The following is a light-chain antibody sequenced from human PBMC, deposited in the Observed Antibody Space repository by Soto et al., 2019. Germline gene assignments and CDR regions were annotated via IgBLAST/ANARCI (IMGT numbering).Light chain of an antibody. V-gene: IGLV3-1*01. CDR2: QDS. J-gene: IGLJ3*02. Sequence: SYELTQPPSVSVSPGQTASITCSGDKLGDKYACWYQQKPGQSPVLVIYQDSKRPSGVSNRFSGSKSGNTASLTISGLQAEDEADYYCSSYTSSSTRVFGGGTKLTVL. CDR3: SSYTSSSTRV. CDR1: KLGDKY.